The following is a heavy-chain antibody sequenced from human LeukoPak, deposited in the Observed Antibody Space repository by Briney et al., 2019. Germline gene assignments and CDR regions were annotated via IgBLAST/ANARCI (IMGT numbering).Heavy chain of an antibody. CDR1: GFIFSSYA. CDR2: ISGSGGST. V-gene: IGHV3-23*01. CDR3: ARAGSGNYYVDY. J-gene: IGHJ4*02. Sequence: GGSLRLSCAASGFIFSSYAMSWVRLAAGKGLEWVSAISGSGGSTYYADSVKGRFTISRDNSKNTLYLQMNSLRAEDTSVYYCARAGSGNYYVDYWGQGTLVTVSS. D-gene: IGHD1-26*01.